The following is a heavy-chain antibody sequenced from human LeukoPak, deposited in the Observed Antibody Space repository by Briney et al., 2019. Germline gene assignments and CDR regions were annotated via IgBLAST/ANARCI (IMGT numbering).Heavy chain of an antibody. CDR3: ARVKGRVFGVITTKERYFDY. V-gene: IGHV1-2*02. D-gene: IGHD3-3*01. Sequence: ASVKVSCKASGYTFTGSYMHWVRQAPGQGLEWMGWINPNSGVSNYAQKFRGRVTMTRDTSISTAYMELSRLTPDDTAVYYCARVKGRVFGVITTKERYFDYWGQGTLVTVSS. J-gene: IGHJ4*02. CDR2: INPNSGVS. CDR1: GYTFTGSY.